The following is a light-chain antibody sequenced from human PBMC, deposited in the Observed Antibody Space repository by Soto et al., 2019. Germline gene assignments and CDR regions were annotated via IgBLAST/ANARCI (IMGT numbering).Light chain of an antibody. CDR3: QQYNDLIT. Sequence: DIQKTQSPSSLSASVGDRVTITCQASQDIRKNLNWYQQKPGKAPKLLIYGVSNLETGVPSRFSGSGSGADFTLTITSLQPEDVSTYYCQQYNDLITFGGGTKVEIK. CDR2: GVS. J-gene: IGKJ4*01. CDR1: QDIRKN. V-gene: IGKV1-33*01.